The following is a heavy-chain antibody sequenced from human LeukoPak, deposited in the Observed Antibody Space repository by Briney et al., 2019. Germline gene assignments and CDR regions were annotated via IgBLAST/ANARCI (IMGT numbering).Heavy chain of an antibody. J-gene: IGHJ5*02. Sequence: SEPLSLTCTVSGGSISSSGSYWGWIRQPPGKGLEWIGSVYYSGNTYNPSLKSRVTISVDTSKNQFSLNLTSVNAADTAIYYCARVMAARREDLNWFDPWGQGTLVTVSS. CDR2: VYYSGNT. CDR1: GGSISSSGSY. V-gene: IGHV4-39*07. CDR3: ARVMAARREDLNWFDP. D-gene: IGHD6-6*01.